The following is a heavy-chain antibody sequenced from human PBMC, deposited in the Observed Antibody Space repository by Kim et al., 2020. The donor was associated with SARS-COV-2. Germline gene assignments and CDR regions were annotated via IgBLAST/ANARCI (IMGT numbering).Heavy chain of an antibody. D-gene: IGHD6-13*01. Sequence: ASVKVSCKASGYTFTSYAMHWVRQAPGQRLEWMGWINAGNGNTKYSQKFQGRVTITRDTSASTAYMELSSLRSEDTAVYYCARDSGIAAAGTVSWFDPWGQGTLVTVSS. V-gene: IGHV1-3*01. J-gene: IGHJ5*02. CDR3: ARDSGIAAAGTVSWFDP. CDR2: INAGNGNT. CDR1: GYTFTSYA.